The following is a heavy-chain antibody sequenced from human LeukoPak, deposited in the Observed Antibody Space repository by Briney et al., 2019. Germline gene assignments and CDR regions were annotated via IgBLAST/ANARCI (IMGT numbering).Heavy chain of an antibody. D-gene: IGHD6-19*01. V-gene: IGHV3-23*01. CDR3: AKDSKAVAASNFDY. J-gene: IGHJ4*02. CDR2: IWGSCGST. CDR1: GCTFSSYA. Sequence: PGGSLSLSCAASGCTFSSYAISWGRHAPGPGLEWVSAIWGSCGSTYSAATVKGWFTMSRDHSKNTMYLQMNSLRAEHTAVYYCAKDSKAVAASNFDYWGQETLVTVSS.